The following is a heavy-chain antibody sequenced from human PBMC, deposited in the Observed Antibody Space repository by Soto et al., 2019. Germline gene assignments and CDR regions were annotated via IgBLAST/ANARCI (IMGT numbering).Heavy chain of an antibody. D-gene: IGHD2-21*01. CDR1: GYTLTDLS. V-gene: IGHV1-24*01. CDR2: FDPEDAET. Sequence: ASVKVSCKVSGYTLTDLSIHWVRQAPGKGPEWMGGFDPEDAETIFAQRFKGRVTMAEDASTGTAYMELRSLRSDDTAVYYCTTLWPLNWFDPWGQGTLVTVSS. J-gene: IGHJ5*02. CDR3: TTLWPLNWFDP.